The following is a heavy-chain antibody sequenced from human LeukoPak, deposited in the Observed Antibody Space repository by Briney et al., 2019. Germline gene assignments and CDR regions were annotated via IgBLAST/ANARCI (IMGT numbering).Heavy chain of an antibody. V-gene: IGHV3-49*04. CDR2: IKSRTYGGTT. J-gene: IGHJ4*02. CDR3: ARDRDHGRDY. D-gene: IGHD4-17*01. CDR1: GFTFGDYG. Sequence: GGSLRLSCTTSGFTFGDYGVHWVRQAPGKGLEWIGFIKSRTYGGTTEYAASVKGRFTISRDDSKSIAYLQMNSLKTEDTAVYFCARDRDHGRDYWGQGTLVTVSS.